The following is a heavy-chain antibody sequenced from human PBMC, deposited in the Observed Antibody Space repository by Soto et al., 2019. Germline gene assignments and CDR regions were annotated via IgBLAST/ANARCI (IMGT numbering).Heavy chain of an antibody. CDR2: ISYDGSNK. Sequence: QVQLVESGGGVVQPGRSLRLSCAASGFTFSSYGMHWVRQAPGKGLEWVAVISYDGSNKYYADSVKGRFTISRDNSKNTLYLQMNSLRAEDTAVYYCAKDLEHIVVVGDAFDIWGQGTMATVSS. J-gene: IGHJ3*02. V-gene: IGHV3-30*18. CDR1: GFTFSSYG. D-gene: IGHD2-21*01. CDR3: AKDLEHIVVVGDAFDI.